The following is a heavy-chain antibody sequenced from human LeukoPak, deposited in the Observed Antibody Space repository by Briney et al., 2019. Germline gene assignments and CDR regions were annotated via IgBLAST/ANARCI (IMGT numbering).Heavy chain of an antibody. CDR2: IYTSGST. CDR3: ARDGGWNYIGHRNNWFDP. CDR1: GGSISSGSYY. V-gene: IGHV4-61*02. D-gene: IGHD1-7*01. Sequence: PSQTLSLTCTVSGGSISSGSYYWSWIRQPAGKGLEWIGPIYTSGSTNYNPSLKSRVTISVDTSKNQFSLKLSSVTAADTAVYYCARDGGWNYIGHRNNWFDPWGQGTLVTVSS. J-gene: IGHJ5*02.